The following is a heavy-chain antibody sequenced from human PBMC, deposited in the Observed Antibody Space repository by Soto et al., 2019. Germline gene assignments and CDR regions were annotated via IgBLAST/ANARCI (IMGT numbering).Heavy chain of an antibody. CDR1: GFTVSGNF. J-gene: IGHJ4*02. V-gene: IGHV3-53*02. CDR3: AIEVRGHLATITASGRGGF. CDR2: IYSGGST. Sequence: EVQLVETGGGLIQPGGSLRLSCAASGFTVSGNFMTWVRQAPGKGLEWVAIIYSGGSTFYADSVQGRFTISRDNSKTTLYLQMTSLRAEDTGVYYGAIEVRGHLATITASGRGGFWGQGTLVTVSS. D-gene: IGHD6-13*01.